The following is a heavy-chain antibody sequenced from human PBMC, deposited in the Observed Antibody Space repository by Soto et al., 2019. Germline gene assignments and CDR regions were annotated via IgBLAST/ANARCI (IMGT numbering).Heavy chain of an antibody. Sequence: PSETLSLTCTVSGGSVSSGSYYWSWIRQPPGKGLEWFGYIYYSGSTNYNPSLKSRVTISVDTSKNQFSLKLSSVTAPDTAAYYCARGHRDKGYSIDYWGQGTLVTVSS. D-gene: IGHD1-1*01. CDR3: ARGHRDKGYSIDY. CDR2: IYYSGST. J-gene: IGHJ4*02. V-gene: IGHV4-61*01. CDR1: GGSVSSGSYY.